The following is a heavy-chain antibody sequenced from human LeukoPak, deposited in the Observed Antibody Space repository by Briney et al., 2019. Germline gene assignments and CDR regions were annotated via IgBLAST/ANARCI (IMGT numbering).Heavy chain of an antibody. CDR1: GFTFDDYG. J-gene: IGHJ4*02. D-gene: IGHD3-22*01. CDR3: ARNYYDSSAYYYFDY. CDR2: IYSGGGT. V-gene: IGHV3-66*01. Sequence: PGGSLRLSCAASGFTFDDYGMSWVRQAPGEGLEWVSLIYSGGGTYYADSVKGRFTSSRDNTKNTLYLQMNSLRAEDTAVYYCARNYYDSSAYYYFDYWGQGTLATVSS.